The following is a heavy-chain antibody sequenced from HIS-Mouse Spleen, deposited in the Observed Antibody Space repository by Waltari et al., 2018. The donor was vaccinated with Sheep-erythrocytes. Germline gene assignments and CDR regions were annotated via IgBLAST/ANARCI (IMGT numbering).Heavy chain of an antibody. CDR2: IYYSGST. CDR3: ARCSRPRFRPVSATAVDI. Sequence: QVQLQESGPGLVKPSETLSLTCTVSGGSISSYYWSWIRQPPGKGLEWIGYIYYSGSTNSTPSLKGRVTISVDKYKTPSYLKPSSLTDADPAVYYCARCSRPRFRPVSATAVDIWGRGTMVTVSS. D-gene: IGHD2-21*01. J-gene: IGHJ3*02. CDR1: GGSISSYY. V-gene: IGHV4-59*08.